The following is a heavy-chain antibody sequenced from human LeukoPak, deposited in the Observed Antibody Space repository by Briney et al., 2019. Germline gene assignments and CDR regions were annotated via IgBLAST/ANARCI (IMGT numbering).Heavy chain of an antibody. J-gene: IGHJ4*02. CDR1: GFTFSTYG. CDR3: ARSPTGTGRFDY. D-gene: IGHD1-1*01. Sequence: GSLRLSCAASGFTFSTYGMHWVRQAPGKGLEWVAVIWYDGTNKYYADSVKGRFTISGDNSKNTLYLQMNSLRAEDTAVYSCARSPTGTGRFDYWGQGTLVTVSS. CDR2: IWYDGTNK. V-gene: IGHV3-33*01.